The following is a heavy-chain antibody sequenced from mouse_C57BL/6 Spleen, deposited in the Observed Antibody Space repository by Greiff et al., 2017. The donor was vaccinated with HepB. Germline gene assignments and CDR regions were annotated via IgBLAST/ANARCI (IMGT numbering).Heavy chain of an antibody. CDR3: VRQYYSGYFDV. CDR1: GFSFNTYA. J-gene: IGHJ1*03. D-gene: IGHD2-12*01. CDR2: IRSKSNNYAT. Sequence: EVMLVESGGGLVQPKGSLKLSCAASGFSFNTYAMNWVRQAPGKGLEWVARIRSKSNNYATYYADSVKDRFTISRDDSESMLYLQMNNLKTEDTAMYYCVRQYYSGYFDVWGTGTTVTVSS. V-gene: IGHV10-1*01.